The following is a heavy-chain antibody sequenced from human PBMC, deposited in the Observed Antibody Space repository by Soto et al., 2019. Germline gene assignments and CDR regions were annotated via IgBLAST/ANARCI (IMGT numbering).Heavy chain of an antibody. J-gene: IGHJ6*02. V-gene: IGHV3-30-3*01. CDR1: GFTFSSYV. Sequence: QVQLVESGGGVVQPGRSLRLSCAASGFTFSSYVTHWVRQAPGKGLEWVAVISYDGNNKYYADSVKGRFTISRDNSKNTLYLQMNSLRAEDTAVYYCARAGCDGGRCYTLVGLRYGMDVWGQGTTVTVSS. CDR3: ARAGCDGGRCYTLVGLRYGMDV. D-gene: IGHD2-15*01. CDR2: ISYDGNNK.